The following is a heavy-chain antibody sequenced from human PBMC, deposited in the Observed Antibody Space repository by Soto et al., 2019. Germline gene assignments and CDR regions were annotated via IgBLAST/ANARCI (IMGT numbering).Heavy chain of an antibody. D-gene: IGHD3-22*01. V-gene: IGHV1-18*01. CDR2: ISAYNGNT. CDR1: GYTCVPLG. Sequence: SVKSFCPTLGYTCVPLGISWVRQAPGQGLEWMGWISAYNGNTNYAQKLQGRVTMTTDTSTSTAYMELRSLRSDDTAVYYCARIKSSGYYYVEGYFGYWGQGSMVT. J-gene: IGHJ4*02. CDR3: ARIKSSGYYYVEGYFGY.